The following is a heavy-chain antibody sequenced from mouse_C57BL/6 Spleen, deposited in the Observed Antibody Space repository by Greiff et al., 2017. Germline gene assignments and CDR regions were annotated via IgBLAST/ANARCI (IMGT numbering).Heavy chain of an antibody. D-gene: IGHD1-1*01. J-gene: IGHJ2*01. CDR3: ARHSYYYGSSYFYYFDY. Sequence: QVQLQQSGAELVKPGASVKLSCKASGYTFTEYTIHWVKPRSGQGLEWIGWFYPGSGSIKYNEKFKDKATLTADKSSSTVYMDLSRLTSEDSSVYFCARHSYYYGSSYFYYFDYWGQGTTLTVAS. CDR1: GYTFTEYT. CDR2: FYPGSGSI. V-gene: IGHV1-62-2*01.